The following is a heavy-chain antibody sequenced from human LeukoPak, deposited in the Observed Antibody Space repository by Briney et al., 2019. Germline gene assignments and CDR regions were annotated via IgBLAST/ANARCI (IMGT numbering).Heavy chain of an antibody. CDR3: ARGSWFDP. J-gene: IGHJ5*02. Sequence: SGGSLRLSCAASGFTFSSYAMHWVRQAPGKGLEWVAVISYDGSNKYYADSVKGRFTISRDNSKNTLYLQMNSLRAEDTAVYYCARGSWFDPWGQGTLVTVSS. CDR2: ISYDGSNK. CDR1: GFTFSSYA. V-gene: IGHV3-30*04.